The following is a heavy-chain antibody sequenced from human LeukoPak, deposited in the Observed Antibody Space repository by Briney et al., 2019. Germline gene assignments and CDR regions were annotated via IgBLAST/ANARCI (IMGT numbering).Heavy chain of an antibody. Sequence: GGSLRLSCAASGFNFTNYVMHWVRQAPGKGLEWVSFIGSDGSDKHYADSVKGRFTISRDNSKNTLYLQMNSLRAEDTAVYYCARGCGDCPVLGAFDIWGQGTMVTVSS. D-gene: IGHD2-21*02. J-gene: IGHJ3*02. CDR2: IGSDGSDK. V-gene: IGHV3-30*02. CDR1: GFNFTNYV. CDR3: ARGCGDCPVLGAFDI.